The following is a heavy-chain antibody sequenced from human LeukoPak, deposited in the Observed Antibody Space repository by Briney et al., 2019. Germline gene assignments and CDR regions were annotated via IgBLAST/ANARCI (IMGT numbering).Heavy chain of an antibody. Sequence: SEKVSCKASGGPFSSYAISWVRQAPGQGLEWMGGIIPIFGTANYAQKFQGRVTITADESTSTAYMELSSLRSEDTAVYYCAREGNYYGSGSYYSWFDPWGQGTLVTVSS. CDR1: GGPFSSYA. V-gene: IGHV1-69*13. CDR2: IIPIFGTA. J-gene: IGHJ5*02. CDR3: AREGNYYGSGSYYSWFDP. D-gene: IGHD3-10*01.